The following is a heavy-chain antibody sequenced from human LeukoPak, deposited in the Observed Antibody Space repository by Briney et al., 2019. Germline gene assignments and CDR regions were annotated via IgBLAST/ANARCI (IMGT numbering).Heavy chain of an antibody. Sequence: ASVKVSCKASGYTFTSYGISWVRQAPGQGLEWMGWINPNSGGANYAQTFQGRVTMTRDTSINTAYMELSRLSSDDTAVYYCAKGIGDYWGQGTLVTVSS. V-gene: IGHV1-2*02. CDR3: AKGIGDY. CDR2: INPNSGGA. CDR1: GYTFTSYG. D-gene: IGHD2-21*01. J-gene: IGHJ4*01.